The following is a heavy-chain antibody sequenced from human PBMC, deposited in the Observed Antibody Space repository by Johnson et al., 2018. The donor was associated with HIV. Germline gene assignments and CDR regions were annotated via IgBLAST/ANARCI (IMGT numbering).Heavy chain of an antibody. CDR2: ISYDGSNK. Sequence: QMQLVESGGGLVQPGESLRLSCAASGFTFSSYAMHWVRQAPGRGLEWVAVISYDGSNKYYADSVKGRFTISRDNSKNTLYLQMSSLRVDDTAVYYCARERDSGDSLHRRFRAFDIWGQGKMVTVSS. CDR1: GFTFSSYA. J-gene: IGHJ3*02. D-gene: IGHD4-17*01. V-gene: IGHV3-30*14. CDR3: ARERDSGDSLHRRFRAFDI.